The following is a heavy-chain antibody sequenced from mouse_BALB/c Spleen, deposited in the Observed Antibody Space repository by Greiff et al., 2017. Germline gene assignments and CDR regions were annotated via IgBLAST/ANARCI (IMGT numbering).Heavy chain of an antibody. Sequence: EVQVVESGGGLVQPGGSRKLSCAASGFTFSSFGMHWVRQAPEKGLEWVAYISSGSSTIYYADTVKGRFTISRDNPKNTLFLQMTSLRSEDTATYYCARSNESWFAYWGQGTLVTVSA. V-gene: IGHV5-17*02. CDR3: ARSNESWFAY. CDR1: GFTFSSFG. J-gene: IGHJ3*01. CDR2: ISSGSSTI.